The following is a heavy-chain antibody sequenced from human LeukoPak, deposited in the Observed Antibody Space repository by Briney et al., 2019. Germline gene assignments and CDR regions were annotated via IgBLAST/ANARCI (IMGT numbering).Heavy chain of an antibody. J-gene: IGHJ4*02. Sequence: SETLSLTCAVYGGSSSGYYWSWIRQPPGKGLEWIGEINHSGSTNYNPSLKSRVTISVDTSKNQFSLKLSSVTAADTAVYYCARHPAMAAHFDYWGQGTLVTVSS. CDR1: GGSSSGYY. V-gene: IGHV4-34*01. CDR3: ARHPAMAAHFDY. D-gene: IGHD5-18*01. CDR2: INHSGST.